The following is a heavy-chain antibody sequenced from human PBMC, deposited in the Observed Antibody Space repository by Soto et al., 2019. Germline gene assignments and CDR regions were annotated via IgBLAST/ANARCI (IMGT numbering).Heavy chain of an antibody. D-gene: IGHD2-15*01. V-gene: IGHV4-39*01. CDR3: AGVDRNCSGGSCYSHYFDY. Sequence: QLQLQESGPGLVKPSETLSLTCTVSGGSISSSSYYWGWIRQPPGKGLEWIGSIYYSGSTYYNPSLKSRVTISVDTSKNQFSLKLSSVTAADTAVYYCAGVDRNCSGGSCYSHYFDYWGQGTLVTVSS. CDR1: GGSISSSSYY. J-gene: IGHJ4*02. CDR2: IYYSGST.